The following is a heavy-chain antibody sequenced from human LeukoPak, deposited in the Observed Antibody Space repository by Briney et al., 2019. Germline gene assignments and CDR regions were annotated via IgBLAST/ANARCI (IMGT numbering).Heavy chain of an antibody. D-gene: IGHD3-22*01. Sequence: GGSLRLSCAASGFTLSSYWMSWGRQAPGKGLEWVANIKQDGSEKYYADSVKGRFTISRDNAKNSLYLQMNSLRAEDTAVYYRAREYTYYDSSGYMDYWGQGTLVTVSS. J-gene: IGHJ4*02. CDR1: GFTLSSYW. CDR3: AREYTYYDSSGYMDY. CDR2: IKQDGSEK. V-gene: IGHV3-7*01.